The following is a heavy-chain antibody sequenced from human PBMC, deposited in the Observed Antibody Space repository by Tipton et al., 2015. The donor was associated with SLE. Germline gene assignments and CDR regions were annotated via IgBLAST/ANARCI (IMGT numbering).Heavy chain of an antibody. CDR3: AKDGVGQKDFDY. D-gene: IGHD1-26*01. CDR1: GFTFSSYG. J-gene: IGHJ4*02. V-gene: IGHV3-30*02. Sequence: SLRLSCAASGFTFSSYGMHWVRQAPGKGLEWVAFIRYDGSNKYYADSVKGRFTISRDNSKNTLYLQMNSLRAEDTAVYYCAKDGVGQKDFDYWGQGTLVTVSS. CDR2: IRYDGSNK.